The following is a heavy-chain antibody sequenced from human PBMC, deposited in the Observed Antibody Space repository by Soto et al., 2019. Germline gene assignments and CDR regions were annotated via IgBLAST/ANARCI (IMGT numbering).Heavy chain of an antibody. CDR3: ARGVPFTGTTDYYYGMDV. Sequence: SQTLSLTCAISGDSVSSNSAAWNWIRQSPSRGLEWLGRTYYRSKWYNDYAVSVKSRITINPDTSKNQFSLQLNSVTPEDTAVYYCARGVPFTGTTDYYYGMDVWGQGTTVTAP. J-gene: IGHJ6*02. CDR1: GDSVSSNSAA. CDR2: TYYRSKWYN. D-gene: IGHD1-1*01. V-gene: IGHV6-1*01.